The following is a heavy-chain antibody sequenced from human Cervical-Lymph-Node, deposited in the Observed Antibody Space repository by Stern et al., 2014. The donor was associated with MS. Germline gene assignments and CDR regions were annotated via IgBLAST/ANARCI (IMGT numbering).Heavy chain of an antibody. V-gene: IGHV3-33*01. CDR3: AGGGGWTSAH. CDR2: IGYDGINK. Sequence: VQLVESGGGVVQPGKSLRLSCAASGLTLSNNGLHWVRQAPGKGLEWVALIGYDGINKYYADSVKGRFTISRDTSNNSLFLQMNSRRAEDTAVYYCAGGGGWTSAHWGQGTLVTVSS. J-gene: IGHJ1*01. D-gene: IGHD3-16*01. CDR1: GLTLSNNG.